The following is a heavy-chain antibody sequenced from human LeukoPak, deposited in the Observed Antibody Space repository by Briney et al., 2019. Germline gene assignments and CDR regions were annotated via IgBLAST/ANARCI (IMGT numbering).Heavy chain of an antibody. CDR1: GGSISSGDYY. V-gene: IGHV4-30-4*01. D-gene: IGHD3-10*01. J-gene: IGHJ4*02. CDR2: IYYSGST. Sequence: SETLFLTCTVSGGSISSGDYYWSWIRQPPGKGLEWIGYIYYSGSTYYNPSLKSRVTISVDTSKNQFSLKLSSVTAADTAVYYCARTGDAMYYFDYWGQGTLVTVSS. CDR3: ARTGDAMYYFDY.